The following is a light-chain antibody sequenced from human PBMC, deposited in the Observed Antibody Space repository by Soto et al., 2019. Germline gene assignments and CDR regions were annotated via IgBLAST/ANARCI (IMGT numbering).Light chain of an antibody. Sequence: EFVLTQFPATLSLSPGERATLSCRASQSVSSYLAWYQQKPGQAPRLLIYDISNRATGIPARFSGSGSGTDFTLTISSLEPEDVAVYYCRQRGTFGGGTKVEIK. J-gene: IGKJ4*01. CDR1: QSVSSY. V-gene: IGKV3-11*01. CDR2: DIS. CDR3: RQRGT.